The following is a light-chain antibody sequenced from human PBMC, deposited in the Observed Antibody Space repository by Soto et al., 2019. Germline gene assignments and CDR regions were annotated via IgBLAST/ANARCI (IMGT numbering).Light chain of an antibody. J-gene: IGLJ1*01. CDR3: FSFTNTSNHV. Sequence: QSALTQPASLSGSPGQSITISCTGTSSDIGAYDYVSWFQQHPGEAPKLVISEVNNRPSGVSNRFSGSKSGNTAYLTISGLQVEDEAEYFCFSFTNTSNHVLGNGTKVT. CDR2: EVN. CDR1: SSDIGAYDY. V-gene: IGLV2-14*01.